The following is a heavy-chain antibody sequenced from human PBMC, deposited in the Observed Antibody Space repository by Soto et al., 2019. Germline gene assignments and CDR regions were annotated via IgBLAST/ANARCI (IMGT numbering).Heavy chain of an antibody. CDR2: IYYSGST. D-gene: IGHD2-15*01. CDR1: GAPITRNY. Sequence: SETLSLTCTVSGAPITRNYWSWIRQAPGKGLEWIGYIYYSGSTTYNPSLKSRVTMSADTSKDQFSLKLNSVTAADTAVYYCASDAGGPYDFWGPGILVPVSS. J-gene: IGHJ4*01. CDR3: ASDAGGPYDF. V-gene: IGHV4-59*01.